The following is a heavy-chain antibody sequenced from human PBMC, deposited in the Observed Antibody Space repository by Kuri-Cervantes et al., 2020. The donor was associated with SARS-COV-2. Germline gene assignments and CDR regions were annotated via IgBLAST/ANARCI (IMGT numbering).Heavy chain of an antibody. CDR2: ISSSGNYI. V-gene: IGHV3-21*01. D-gene: IGHD1-26*01. J-gene: IGHJ3*02. CDR3: ARGVGTTPYDAFDI. Sequence: WIRLPPGKGLEWVSSISSSGNYIFYAHSLRGRFTVSRDSAKNSLYLQMNSLRAEDTAVYYCARGVGTTPYDAFDIWGQGTMVTVSS.